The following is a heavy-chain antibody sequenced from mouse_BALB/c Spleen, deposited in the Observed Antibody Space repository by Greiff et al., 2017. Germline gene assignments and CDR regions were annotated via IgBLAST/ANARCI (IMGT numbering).Heavy chain of an antibody. CDR2: ISSGGGST. CDR1: GFAFSSYD. J-gene: IGHJ1*01. CDR3: ARGPTQGYFDV. D-gene: IGHD2-10*01. V-gene: IGHV5-12-1*01. Sequence: EVMLVESGGGLVKPGGSLKLSCAASGFAFSSYDMSWVRQTPEKRLEWVAYISSGGGSTYYPDTVKGRFTISRDNAKNTLYLQMSSLKSEDTPMYYCARGPTQGYFDVWGAGTTVTVSS.